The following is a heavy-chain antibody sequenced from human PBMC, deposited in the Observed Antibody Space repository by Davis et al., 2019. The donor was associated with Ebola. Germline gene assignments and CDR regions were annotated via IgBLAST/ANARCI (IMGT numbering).Heavy chain of an antibody. CDR1: GGSISSSDYC. D-gene: IGHD6-25*01. CDR3: AREIAAVNNHGLDV. V-gene: IGHV4-39*02. Sequence: PSETLSLTCTVLGGSISSSDYCWGWIRPPPVKELEWIGRTCYNGNTYYKPSLKSRVTISVDTSKTQFSLKVNSVTAADTAVYYCAREIAAVNNHGLDVWGQGTTVTVSS. J-gene: IGHJ6*02. CDR2: TCYNGNT.